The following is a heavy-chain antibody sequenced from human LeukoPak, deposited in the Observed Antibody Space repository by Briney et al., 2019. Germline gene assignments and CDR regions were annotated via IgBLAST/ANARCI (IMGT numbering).Heavy chain of an antibody. CDR1: GFTFSSHA. Sequence: GGSLRLSCAASGFTFSSHALHWVRQAPGKGLEWVAVISYDGSDKYYADSVKGRFTISRDNSKNTLYLQMNSLRAEDTAVYYCAREAGNYAFDIWGQGTMVTVSS. J-gene: IGHJ3*02. CDR2: ISYDGSDK. CDR3: AREAGNYAFDI. V-gene: IGHV3-30-3*01.